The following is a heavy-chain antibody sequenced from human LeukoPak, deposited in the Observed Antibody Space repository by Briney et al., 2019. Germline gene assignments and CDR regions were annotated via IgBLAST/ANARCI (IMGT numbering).Heavy chain of an antibody. J-gene: IGHJ4*02. V-gene: IGHV3-9*01. Sequence: GGSLRLSCAASGFTFDDYAMHWVRQAPGKGLEWVSGISWNSGSIGYADSVKGRFTISRDNAKNSLYLQMNSLRAEDTALYYCAKDMSSSGHKGFDYWGQGTLVTVSS. D-gene: IGHD6-19*01. CDR2: ISWNSGSI. CDR1: GFTFDDYA. CDR3: AKDMSSSGHKGFDY.